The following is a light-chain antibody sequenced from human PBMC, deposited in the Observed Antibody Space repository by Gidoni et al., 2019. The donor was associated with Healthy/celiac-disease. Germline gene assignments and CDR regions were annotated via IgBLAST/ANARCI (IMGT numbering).Light chain of an antibody. Sequence: EIVLTQSPGTLSLSPGERATLSCRASQSVSSSYVAWYQQKPGQAPRHLIYGASSRATGIPDRFSGSGSGTDFTLTISRLEPEDVAVDYCQQYGSSPRYTFGQGTKVEIK. CDR1: QSVSSSY. CDR3: QQYGSSPRYT. V-gene: IGKV3-20*01. CDR2: GAS. J-gene: IGKJ2*01.